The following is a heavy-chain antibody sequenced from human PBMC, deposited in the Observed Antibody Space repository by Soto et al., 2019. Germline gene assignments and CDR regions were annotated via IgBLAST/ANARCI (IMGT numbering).Heavy chain of an antibody. CDR3: SRNVGSGGSWFQHAFDI. V-gene: IGHV1-2*04. Sequence: GASVKVSCKASGYTFTGYYMHWVRQAPGQGLEGKGRINPNSGGTNYAQKFQGWVTMTRDTSISTAYMELSRLRSDDTAVYYCSRNVGSGGSWFQHAFDIWGQGTMVTVSS. CDR2: INPNSGGT. D-gene: IGHD2-15*01. CDR1: GYTFTGYY. J-gene: IGHJ3*02.